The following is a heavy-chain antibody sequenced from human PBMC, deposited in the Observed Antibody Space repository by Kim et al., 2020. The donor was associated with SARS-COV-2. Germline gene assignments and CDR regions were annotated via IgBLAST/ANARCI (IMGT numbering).Heavy chain of an antibody. V-gene: IGHV1-69*13. CDR3: AREVMATNHSGYFDL. D-gene: IGHD2-21*01. CDR1: GGTFSSYA. CDR2: IIPIFGTA. J-gene: IGHJ2*01. Sequence: SVKVSCKASGGTFSSYAISWVRQAPGQGLEWMGGIIPIFGTANYAQKFQGRVTITADESTSTAYMELSSLRSEDTAVYYCAREVMATNHSGYFDLWGRGTLVTVSS.